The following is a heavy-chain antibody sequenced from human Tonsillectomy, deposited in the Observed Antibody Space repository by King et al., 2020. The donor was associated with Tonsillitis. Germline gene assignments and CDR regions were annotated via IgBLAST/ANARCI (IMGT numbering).Heavy chain of an antibody. J-gene: IGHJ5*02. D-gene: IGHD3-22*01. V-gene: IGHV1-69*01. CDR2: IIPIFGTA. CDR1: GGTFSSNA. CDR3: ARDRRDYYESSAFNWFDP. Sequence: QLVQSGAEVKKPGSSVKVSCKASGGTFSSNAISWVRQAPGQGLEWMGGIIPIFGTANYAQKFQGRVTITADESTRTAYMELSSLRSEDTSVYYCARDRRDYYESSAFNWFDPWGQGTLVIVSS.